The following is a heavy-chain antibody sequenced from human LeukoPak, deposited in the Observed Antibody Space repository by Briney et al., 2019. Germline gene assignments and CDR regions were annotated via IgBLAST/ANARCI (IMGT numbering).Heavy chain of an antibody. D-gene: IGHD5-18*01. Sequence: GGSLRLSCAASGVTFSDYEMNWVRQAPGRGLEWVSYISSSGVSIFYADSVRGRFTISRDNVDNSLVLQMNTLRADDSGRYYCARGFRYAYGFDLDYWGQGTLVSVSS. CDR1: GVTFSDYE. J-gene: IGHJ4*02. CDR2: ISSSGVSI. CDR3: ARGFRYAYGFDLDY. V-gene: IGHV3-48*03.